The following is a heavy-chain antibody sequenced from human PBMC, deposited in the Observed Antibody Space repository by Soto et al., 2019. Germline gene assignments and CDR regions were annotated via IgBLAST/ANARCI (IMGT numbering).Heavy chain of an antibody. D-gene: IGHD5-12*01. CDR3: AREGYPFDY. V-gene: IGHV4-31*03. Sequence: SETLSLTCTVSGGSFSSGGYYWGWIRQHPGKGLEWIGYIYYRGSTYYNPSLKSRVTISVDTSKNQFSLRLRSVTAADPAVYYCAREGYPFDYWGQGPLVTVSS. CDR2: IYYRGST. CDR1: GGSFSSGGYY. J-gene: IGHJ4*02.